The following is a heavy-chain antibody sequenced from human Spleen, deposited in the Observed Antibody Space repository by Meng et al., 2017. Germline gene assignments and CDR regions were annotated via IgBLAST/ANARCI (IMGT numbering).Heavy chain of an antibody. CDR2: IDPSDSET. Sequence: GESLKISCKASGYSFSTYWIGWVRQMPGKGLEWMGVIDPSDSETRYSPSFQGQVTISADKSISTAYLQWSRLKASDTAIYYCARSHIPGIIAAGLYWGQGILVTVSS. V-gene: IGHV5-51*01. D-gene: IGHD6-13*01. CDR1: GYSFSTYW. J-gene: IGHJ4*02. CDR3: ARSHIPGIIAAGLY.